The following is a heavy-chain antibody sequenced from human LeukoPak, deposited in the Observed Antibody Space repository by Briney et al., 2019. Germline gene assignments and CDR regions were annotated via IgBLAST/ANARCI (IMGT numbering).Heavy chain of an antibody. CDR2: ISPSGSYI. CDR1: GFIFNMYT. CDR3: ARLAIWNLGAGGFDY. V-gene: IGHV3-21*01. J-gene: IGHJ4*01. D-gene: IGHD1-1*01. Sequence: GGSLRLSCAASGFIFNMYTMNWVRQAPGKGLEWVSSISPSGSYIYYADSVKGRFTISRDNAKNSLYLQMNSLRAEDTAVFYCARLAIWNLGAGGFDYWGQGTLVTVS.